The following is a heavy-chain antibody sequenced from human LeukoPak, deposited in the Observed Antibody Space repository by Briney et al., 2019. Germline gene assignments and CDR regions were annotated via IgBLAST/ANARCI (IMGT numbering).Heavy chain of an antibody. Sequence: SETLSLTCTVSGGSVSSSGYYWGWIRQPPGTGLEWIGSIYSTGSTYYNPSLKSRVTIFVVTSKNHFSLKLTSVTAADSAVYYCARVRYFDWFFDYWGQGTLVTVSS. CDR3: ARVRYFDWFFDY. J-gene: IGHJ4*02. V-gene: IGHV4-39*02. CDR1: GGSVSSSGYY. D-gene: IGHD3-9*01. CDR2: IYSTGST.